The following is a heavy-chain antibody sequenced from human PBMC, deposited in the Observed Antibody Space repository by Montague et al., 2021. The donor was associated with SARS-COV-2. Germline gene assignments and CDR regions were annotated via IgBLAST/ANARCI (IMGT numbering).Heavy chain of an antibody. J-gene: IGHJ5*02. Sequence: SETLSLTCTVSGGSISSSSYYWGWIRQPPGKGLEWIGNIYYSGGTYYNPSLKSRVTISVDTSKNQFSLKLSSVTAADTAVYYCARLKMGSVTIFGVVMHGSWFDPWGQGTLVTVSS. CDR3: ARLKMGSVTIFGVVMHGSWFDP. D-gene: IGHD3-3*01. V-gene: IGHV4-39*01. CDR2: IYYSGGT. CDR1: GGSISSSSYY.